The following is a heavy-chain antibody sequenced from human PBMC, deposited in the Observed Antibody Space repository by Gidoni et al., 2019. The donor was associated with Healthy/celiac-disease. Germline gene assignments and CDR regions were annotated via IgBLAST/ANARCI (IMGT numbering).Heavy chain of an antibody. CDR2: INHSGST. CDR1: DGSFSGYY. CDR3: ARGQPGNRGSYRYYLDY. D-gene: IGHD3-16*02. Sequence: QVQLQQSGAGLLKPSETLSLTCAVYDGSFSGYYLSWIRQPPGTGLEWIGEINHSGSTNYNPSLKSRVTISVDTSKNQFALKLSAVTAADTAVYDGARGQPGNRGSYRYYLDYWGQGTLVTVSS. V-gene: IGHV4-34*01. J-gene: IGHJ4*02.